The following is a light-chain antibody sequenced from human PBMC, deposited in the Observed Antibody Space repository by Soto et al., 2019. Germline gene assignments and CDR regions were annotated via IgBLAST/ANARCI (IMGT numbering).Light chain of an antibody. V-gene: IGKV1-5*03. CDR1: QSISSW. CDR3: QQYNAYPWT. J-gene: IGKJ1*01. Sequence: DIQMTQSPSTLSASVGDRVTITCRASQSISSWLAWYQQKPGKAPKLLIYKASTLESGVPSNFSGSGSGTEFSLTISSLQPVDFATYYCQQYNAYPWTFGQGTKVDVK. CDR2: KAS.